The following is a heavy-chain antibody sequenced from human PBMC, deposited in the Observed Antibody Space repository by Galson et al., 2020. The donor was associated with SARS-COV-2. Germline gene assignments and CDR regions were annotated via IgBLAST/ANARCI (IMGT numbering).Heavy chain of an antibody. V-gene: IGHV3-30*01. Sequence: GGSLRLSCAASGFTFSSHAMHWVRQAPGKGLEWVAIISYEGSKKYNVDLEKGRFTISRDNSENTLYLQMNSLRPEDTAIYFCARETLDFTSSFYDYWGQGTLVTVSS. CDR2: ISYEGSKK. CDR1: GFTFSSHA. CDR3: ARETLDFTSSFYDY. J-gene: IGHJ4*02. D-gene: IGHD3-3*02.